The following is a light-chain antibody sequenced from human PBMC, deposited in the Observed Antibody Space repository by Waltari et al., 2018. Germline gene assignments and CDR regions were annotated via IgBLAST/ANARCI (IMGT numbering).Light chain of an antibody. Sequence: QLVLTQSPSASASLGASVQLTCTLSSVHSSYATAWHQQQPEKGPRYLMKFNSDGSHNKGDGLPARFSGSSSGAERYLTISSLQSEDEDDYYCQTWGTGMVFGGGTKLTVL. V-gene: IGLV4-69*01. CDR3: QTWGTGMV. J-gene: IGLJ2*01. CDR1: SVHSSYA. CDR2: FNSDGSH.